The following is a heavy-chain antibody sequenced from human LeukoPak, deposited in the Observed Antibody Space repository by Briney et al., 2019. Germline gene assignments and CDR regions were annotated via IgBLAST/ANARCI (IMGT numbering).Heavy chain of an antibody. CDR1: GGSISSSSYN. D-gene: IGHD4-17*01. J-gene: IGHJ4*02. CDR3: ARLHDYGDYYADY. CDR2: IDNSGST. V-gene: IGHV4-39*01. Sequence: SETLSLTCTVSGGSISSSSYNWGWIRQPPGKGLEWIGGIDNSGSTYYNPSLKSRVTISVDMSKNQFSLKLSSVTAADTAVYYCARLHDYGDYYADYWGQGTLVTVSS.